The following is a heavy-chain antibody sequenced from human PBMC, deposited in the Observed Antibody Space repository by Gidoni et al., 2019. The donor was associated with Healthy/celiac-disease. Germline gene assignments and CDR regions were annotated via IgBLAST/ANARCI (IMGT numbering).Heavy chain of an antibody. V-gene: IGHV3-43*01. CDR2: ISWDGGST. CDR1: GFTFDVYT. D-gene: IGHD3-3*01. Sequence: EVQLVESGGVVVQPGGSLRLSCAASGFTFDVYTMHWVRQAPGKGLEWVSLISWDGGSTYYADSVKGRFTISRDNSKNSLYLQMNSLRTEDTALYYCAKDIGDFWSGYDYGMDVWGQGTTVTVSS. CDR3: AKDIGDFWSGYDYGMDV. J-gene: IGHJ6*02.